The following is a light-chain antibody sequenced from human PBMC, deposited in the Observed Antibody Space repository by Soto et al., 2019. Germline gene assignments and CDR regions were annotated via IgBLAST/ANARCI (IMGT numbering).Light chain of an antibody. CDR1: QSVRSSY. V-gene: IGKV3-20*01. CDR2: GVS. J-gene: IGKJ1*01. CDR3: QQYGTSPRT. Sequence: EIVLTQSPGTLSLSPVERATLSCRASQSVRSSYLAWYQQKLGQAPRLLIYGVSNRATGIPDRFSGSGSGTDFTLTISRLESEDFAVYYCQQYGTSPRTFGQGTKVEIK.